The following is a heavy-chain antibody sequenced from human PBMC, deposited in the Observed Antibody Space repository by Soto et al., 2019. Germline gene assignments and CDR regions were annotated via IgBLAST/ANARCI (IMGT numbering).Heavy chain of an antibody. CDR1: GGSISSGGYY. J-gene: IGHJ4*02. Sequence: TLSLTCTVSGGSISSGGYYWSWIRQHPGKGLEWIGYIYYSGSTYYNPSLKSRVTISVDTSKNQFSLKLSSVTAADTAVYYCARAFRLTFTYYYDSSGQNRVGLFDYCGQGTLVTVSS. D-gene: IGHD3-22*01. CDR2: IYYSGST. CDR3: ARAFRLTFTYYYDSSGQNRVGLFDY. V-gene: IGHV4-31*03.